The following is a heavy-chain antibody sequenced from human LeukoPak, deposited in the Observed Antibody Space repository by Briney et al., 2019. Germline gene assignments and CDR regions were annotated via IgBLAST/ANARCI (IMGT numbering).Heavy chain of an antibody. CDR3: AKAKSYYSNYDY. D-gene: IGHD4-11*01. CDR2: IRSKAYGGTT. J-gene: IGHJ4*02. Sequence: PGGSLRLSCTASGFTFGDYAMSWFRQAPGKGLEWVGFIRSKAYGGTTEYAASVKGRFTISRDDSKSIAHLQVNSLRAEDTAVYYCAKAKSYYSNYDYWGQGTLVTVSS. V-gene: IGHV3-49*03. CDR1: GFTFGDYA.